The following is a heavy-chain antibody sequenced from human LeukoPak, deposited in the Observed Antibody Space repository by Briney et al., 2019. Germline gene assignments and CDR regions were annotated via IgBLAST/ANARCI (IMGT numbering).Heavy chain of an antibody. D-gene: IGHD3-9*01. CDR3: ARDSVLRYFDWLKEDAFDI. V-gene: IGHV1-8*01. CDR1: GYTFTSYD. CDR2: MNPNSGNT. Sequence: GASVKVSCKASGYTFTSYDINWVRQATGQGLEWMGWMNPNSGNTGYAQKLQGRVTMTRNTSISTAYMELSSLRSEDTAVYYCARDSVLRYFDWLKEDAFDIWGQGTMITVSS. J-gene: IGHJ3*02.